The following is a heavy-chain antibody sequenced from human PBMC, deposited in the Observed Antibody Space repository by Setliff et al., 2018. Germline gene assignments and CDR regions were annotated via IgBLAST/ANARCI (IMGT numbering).Heavy chain of an antibody. V-gene: IGHV4-30-4*08. CDR3: ARTIPVANYGNWFDP. CDR2: IYYSGST. CDR1: GGSISSGDYY. Sequence: KTSETLSLTCTVSGGSISSGDYYWSWIRQPPGKGLEWIGYIYYSGSTYYNPSLKSRVTISVDTSKNQFSLKLSSVTAADTAIYYCARTIPVANYGNWFDPWGQGTLVTVSS. D-gene: IGHD6-19*01. J-gene: IGHJ5*02.